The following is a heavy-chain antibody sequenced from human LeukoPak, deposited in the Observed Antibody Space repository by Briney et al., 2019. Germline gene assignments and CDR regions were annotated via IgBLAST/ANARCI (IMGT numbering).Heavy chain of an antibody. D-gene: IGHD3-10*01. CDR3: ARDLQLFRGYGSGSYTRRNWFDP. Sequence: GASVKVSCKASGYTFTSYAMNWVRQAPGQGLEWMGWINTNTGNPTYAQGFTGRCVFSLDTSVITAYLQISSLKAEDTAVYYCARDLQLFRGYGSGSYTRRNWFDPWGQGTLVTVSS. V-gene: IGHV7-4-1*02. CDR2: INTNTGNP. CDR1: GYTFTSYA. J-gene: IGHJ5*02.